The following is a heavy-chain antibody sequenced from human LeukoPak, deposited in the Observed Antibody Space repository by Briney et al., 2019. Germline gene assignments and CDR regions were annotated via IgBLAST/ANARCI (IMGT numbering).Heavy chain of an antibody. V-gene: IGHV1-18*01. CDR2: ISAYNGNT. CDR3: ARDIAPTVTTYDY. CDR1: GGTFSSYA. D-gene: IGHD4-17*01. Sequence: ASVTVSCKASGGTFSSYAISWVRQAPGQGLEWMGWISAYNGNTNYAQKLQGRVTMTTDTSTSTAYMELRSLRSDDTAVYYCARDIAPTVTTYDYWGQGTLVTVSS. J-gene: IGHJ4*02.